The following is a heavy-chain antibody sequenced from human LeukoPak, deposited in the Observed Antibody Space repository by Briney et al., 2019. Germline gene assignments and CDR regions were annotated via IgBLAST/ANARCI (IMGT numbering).Heavy chain of an antibody. J-gene: IGHJ6*03. CDR2: INPSGGST. V-gene: IGHV1-46*01. CDR3: ARERVDTAMGRAGDYYYYMDV. D-gene: IGHD5-18*01. CDR1: GYTFTSYY. Sequence: ASVKVSCKASGYTFTSYYMHWVRQAPGQGLEWMGIINPSGGSTSYAQKFQGRVTMTRDMSTSTVYMELSSLRSEDTAVYYCARERVDTAMGRAGDYYYYMDVWGKGTTVTVSS.